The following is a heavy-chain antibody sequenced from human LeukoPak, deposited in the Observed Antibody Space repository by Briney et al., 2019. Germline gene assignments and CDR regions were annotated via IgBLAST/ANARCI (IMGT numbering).Heavy chain of an antibody. J-gene: IGHJ5*02. CDR2: IYYSGNT. V-gene: IGHV4-59*01. Sequence: PSETLSLTCTVSGGSISSYYWSWIRQPPGKGLEWIGYIYYSGNTNCNPSLKSRVTISVDTSTNQFSLKLSSVTAADTAVYYCARGWQRDWFDPWGQGTLVTVSS. CDR1: GGSISSYY. CDR3: ARGWQRDWFDP. D-gene: IGHD6-25*01.